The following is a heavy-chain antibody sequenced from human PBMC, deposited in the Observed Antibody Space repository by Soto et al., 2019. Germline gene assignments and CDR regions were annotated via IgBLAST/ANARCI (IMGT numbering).Heavy chain of an antibody. V-gene: IGHV1-69*06. D-gene: IGHD3-22*01. CDR2: IIPIFGTA. CDR1: GGTFSSYA. CDR3: AREDSSGYSVGDY. J-gene: IGHJ4*02. Sequence: SVKVSCKASGGTFSSYAISWVRQAPGQGLEWMGGIIPIFGTANYAQKFQGRVTITADKSTSTAYMELSSLRSEDAAVYYCAREDSSGYSVGDYWGQGTLVTVSS.